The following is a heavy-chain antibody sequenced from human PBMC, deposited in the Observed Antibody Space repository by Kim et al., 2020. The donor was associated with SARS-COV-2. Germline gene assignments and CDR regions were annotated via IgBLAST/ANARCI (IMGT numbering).Heavy chain of an antibody. J-gene: IGHJ6*02. CDR3: ARDYYGSGSYLYYYYGMDV. V-gene: IGHV3-33*01. D-gene: IGHD3-10*01. CDR2: IWYDGSNK. Sequence: GGSLRLSCAASGFTFSSYGMHWVRQAPGKGLEWVAVIWYDGSNKYYADSVKGRFTISRDNSKNTLYLQMNSLRAEGTAVYYCARDYYGSGSYLYYYYGMDVWGQGTTVTVSS. CDR1: GFTFSSYG.